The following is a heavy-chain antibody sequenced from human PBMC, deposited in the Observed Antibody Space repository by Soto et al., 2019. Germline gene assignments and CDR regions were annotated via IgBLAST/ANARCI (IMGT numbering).Heavy chain of an antibody. Sequence: EVQLVESGGDLVQPGGSLRLSCTTSRFTFSNSAMSWVRQAPGKGLEWVSTIKSSDGGAYYGDSVKGRFTIPRENPKNTLCLQMNSLRAEDTAVYFCAKALGSLDPFDIWGQGTMVTVSS. CDR3: AKALGSLDPFDI. J-gene: IGHJ3*02. CDR1: RFTFSNSA. V-gene: IGHV3-23*04. D-gene: IGHD3-16*01. CDR2: IKSSDGGA.